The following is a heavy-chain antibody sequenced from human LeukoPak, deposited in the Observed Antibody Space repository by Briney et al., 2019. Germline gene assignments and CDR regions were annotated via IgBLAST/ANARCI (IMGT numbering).Heavy chain of an antibody. CDR1: GFTFSSYA. CDR3: VKDRRDSSSWSPFYYFDY. D-gene: IGHD6-13*01. Sequence: GGSLRLSCSASGFTFSSYAMHWVRQAPGKGVEYVSAISSNGGSTYYADSVKGRFTISRDNSKNTLYLQMSSLRAEDTAVYYCVKDRRDSSSWSPFYYFDYWGQETLVTVSS. V-gene: IGHV3-64D*06. CDR2: ISSNGGST. J-gene: IGHJ4*02.